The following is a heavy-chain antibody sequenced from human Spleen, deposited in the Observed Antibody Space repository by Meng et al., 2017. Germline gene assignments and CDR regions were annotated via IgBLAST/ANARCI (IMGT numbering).Heavy chain of an antibody. CDR2: IKSSGTTV. CDR1: GFPFSEHY. J-gene: IGHJ4*02. V-gene: IGHV3-11*04. D-gene: IGHD1-7*01. Sequence: GESLKISCVASGFPFSEHYMSWIRQAPGKGLEWVSYIKSSGTTVYYADSVKGRFTISRDNAKKSLYLQMNSLRAEDTAVYYCARGRYNWNYVSFDYWGQGTLVTVSS. CDR3: ARGRYNWNYVSFDY.